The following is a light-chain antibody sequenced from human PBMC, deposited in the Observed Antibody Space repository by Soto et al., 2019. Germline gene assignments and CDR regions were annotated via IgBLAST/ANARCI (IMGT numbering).Light chain of an antibody. V-gene: IGKV3-15*01. CDR1: QSVSLS. J-gene: IGKJ1*01. Sequence: EIVLTQSPATLSLSPGGRATLSCRASQSVSLSLAWYQQKPGQVPRLLVYGASTRATGIPARFSGSGSGTEFTLTISSLQSADFAVYYCQQYNNWPRTFGQGTKVDI. CDR2: GAS. CDR3: QQYNNWPRT.